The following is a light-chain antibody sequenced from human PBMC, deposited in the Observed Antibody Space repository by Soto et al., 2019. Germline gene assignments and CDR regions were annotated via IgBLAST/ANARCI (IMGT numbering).Light chain of an antibody. CDR3: QQYNDWPLT. Sequence: EIVMTQSPATLSVSPGERAALSCRGSQSFGSNLAWYEQKPGQAPRLLIYGASTRPTGIPARFSGSGSGTRFTLTSISLQSEDSAVYYCQQYNDWPLTFGGGTKVDI. CDR1: QSFGSN. J-gene: IGKJ4*01. CDR2: GAS. V-gene: IGKV3D-15*01.